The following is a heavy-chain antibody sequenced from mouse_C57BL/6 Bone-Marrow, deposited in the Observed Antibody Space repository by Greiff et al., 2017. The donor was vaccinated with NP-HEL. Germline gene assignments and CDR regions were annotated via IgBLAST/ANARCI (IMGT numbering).Heavy chain of an antibody. D-gene: IGHD2-2*01. CDR2: ISGGGGNT. Sequence: EVQRVESGGGLVKPGGSLKLSCAASGFTFSSYTMSWVRQTPEKRLEWVATISGGGGNTYYPDSVKGRFTISRDNAKNTLYLQMSSRRSEDTALYYCAMFYYGSYAMDYWGQGTSVTVSS. CDR3: AMFYYGSYAMDY. V-gene: IGHV5-9*01. CDR1: GFTFSSYT. J-gene: IGHJ4*01.